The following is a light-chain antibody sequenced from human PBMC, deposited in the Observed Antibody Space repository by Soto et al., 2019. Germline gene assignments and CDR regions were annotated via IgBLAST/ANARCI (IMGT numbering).Light chain of an antibody. CDR3: NSYTSSTTWV. J-gene: IGLJ2*01. V-gene: IGLV2-14*01. Sequence: QSVLTQPASVSGSPGQSITISCTGTSSDIGGFKYVSWYQQHPGKAPKVIIYEVTHRPSGVSDRFSGSKSGNTASLTISGLQAEDEADYYCNSYTSSTTWVFGGGTKLTVL. CDR2: EVT. CDR1: SSDIGGFKY.